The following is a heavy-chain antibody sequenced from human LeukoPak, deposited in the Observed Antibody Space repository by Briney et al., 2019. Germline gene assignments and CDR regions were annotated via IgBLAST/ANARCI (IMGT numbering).Heavy chain of an antibody. V-gene: IGHV3-21*05. D-gene: IGHD2-8*01. Sequence: GGSLRLSCAASAFNVSSNHMSWVRQAAGKGLEWVAYTSSSSSYIYYTGSVKGRFTISRDNAKNSLYLQMNSLRAEDTAVYYCARGQGYCTNGVCYYYYMDVWGKGTTVTVSS. J-gene: IGHJ6*03. CDR1: AFNVSSNH. CDR2: TSSSSSYI. CDR3: ARGQGYCTNGVCYYYYMDV.